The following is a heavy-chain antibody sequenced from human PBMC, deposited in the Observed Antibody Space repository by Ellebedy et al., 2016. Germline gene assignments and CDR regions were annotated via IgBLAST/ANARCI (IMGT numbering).Heavy chain of an antibody. V-gene: IGHV4-59*01. CDR3: AREGAGWYGAFDY. CDR1: GGSISSYY. J-gene: IGHJ4*02. Sequence: SETLSLTCTVSGGSISSYYWSWIRQPPGKGLEWIGYIYYSGSTNYNPSLKSRVTISLDTSKNQFSLKLSSVTAADTAVYYCAREGAGWYGAFDYWGQGTLVTVSS. CDR2: IYYSGST. D-gene: IGHD6-19*01.